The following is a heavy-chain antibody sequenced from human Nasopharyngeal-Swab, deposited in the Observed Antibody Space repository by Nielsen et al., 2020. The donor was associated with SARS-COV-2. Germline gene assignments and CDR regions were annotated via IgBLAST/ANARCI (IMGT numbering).Heavy chain of an antibody. D-gene: IGHD5-18*01. J-gene: IGHJ5*02. CDR2: IDPSDSYT. Sequence: VRQMTGKGLEWMGRIDPSDSYTNYSPSFQGHVTISADKSISTAYLQWRSLKASDTAMYYCARSDTAMGVGHWGQGTLVTVSS. V-gene: IGHV5-10-1*01. CDR3: ARSDTAMGVGH.